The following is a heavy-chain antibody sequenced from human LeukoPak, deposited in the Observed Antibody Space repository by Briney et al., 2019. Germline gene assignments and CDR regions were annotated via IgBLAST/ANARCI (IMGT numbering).Heavy chain of an antibody. D-gene: IGHD1-26*01. Sequence: PSETLSRTCTVSGVSISSYYWSWIRQPPGKGLEWIGYMYYSGSTDYNPSLKSRVTISVDTSKNQFSLKLSSLTAADTAVYYCARLGGNYPSYYFHSWGQGTLVTVSS. CDR2: MYYSGST. V-gene: IGHV4-59*01. CDR1: GVSISSYY. J-gene: IGHJ4*02. CDR3: ARLGGNYPSYYFHS.